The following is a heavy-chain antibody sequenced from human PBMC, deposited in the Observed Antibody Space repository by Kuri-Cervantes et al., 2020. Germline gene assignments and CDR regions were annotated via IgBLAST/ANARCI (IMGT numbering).Heavy chain of an antibody. D-gene: IGHD1-26*01. Sequence: SVKVSCKASGGTFSSYAINWVRQAPGQGLEWVGGLIPIFATTNYAQKLQGRVTITTDKSTSTSYMELSSLRSEDTALYYCVGGQWLVGGWGQGTLVTVSS. CDR1: GGTFSSYA. J-gene: IGHJ4*02. V-gene: IGHV1-69*05. CDR3: VGGQWLVGG. CDR2: LIPIFATT.